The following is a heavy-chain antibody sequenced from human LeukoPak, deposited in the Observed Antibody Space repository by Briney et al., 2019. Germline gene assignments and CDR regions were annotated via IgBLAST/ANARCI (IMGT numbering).Heavy chain of an antibody. D-gene: IGHD1/OR15-1a*01. CDR3: AKQGYNWNIYYYYYMDV. V-gene: IGHV3-30*04. CDR2: ISYDGSNK. J-gene: IGHJ6*03. Sequence: GGSLRLSCAASEFTFSHHAMHWVRQAPGKGLEWVAVISYDGSNKYHADSVKGRFTISRDNSKNTLYLQMNSLRAEDTAVYYCAKQGYNWNIYYYYYMDVWGKGTTVTISS. CDR1: EFTFSHHA.